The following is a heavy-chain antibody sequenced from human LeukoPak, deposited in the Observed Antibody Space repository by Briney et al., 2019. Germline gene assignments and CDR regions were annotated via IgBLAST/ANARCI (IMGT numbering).Heavy chain of an antibody. Sequence: PGGSLRLSCATSGFSFSSYAMSWVRQAPGKGLEWVSGLSVSGGSTYYGDSVKGRFTISRDKSKNTLYLQMNSLRAEDTAVYYCAKGRDGYFDWLDLFDSWGQGTLVTVSS. CDR2: LSVSGGST. CDR3: AKGRDGYFDWLDLFDS. D-gene: IGHD3-9*01. V-gene: IGHV3-23*01. J-gene: IGHJ4*02. CDR1: GFSFSSYA.